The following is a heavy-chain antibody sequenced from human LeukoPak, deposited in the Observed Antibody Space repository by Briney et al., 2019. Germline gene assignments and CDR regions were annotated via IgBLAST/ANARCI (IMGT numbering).Heavy chain of an antibody. CDR2: IRGSGDNT. V-gene: IGHV3-23*01. Sequence: GGSLRFSCAASGFTFSSYWMNWVRQAPDKGLEWVSSIRGSGDNTFYADSVKGRFTISSDNSKNTLYLQMNSLSREDTAIYYCARRGGSTGWGAFDFWGHGTMVTVSS. CDR3: ARRGGSTGWGAFDF. J-gene: IGHJ3*01. D-gene: IGHD6-19*01. CDR1: GFTFSSYW.